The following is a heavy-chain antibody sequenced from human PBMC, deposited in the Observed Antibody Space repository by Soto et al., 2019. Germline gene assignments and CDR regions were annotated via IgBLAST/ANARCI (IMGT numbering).Heavy chain of an antibody. CDR3: AKVTDCGVSRCDDGIDI. D-gene: IGHD2-21*01. V-gene: IGHV3-23*01. CDR2: ISGSGGVT. J-gene: IGHJ3*02. Sequence: PVGSLRLSCSASLFTFSSYSMNWVRQTPVKVLECVAIISGSGGVTSYADSVKGRFTISRDNSKNSLFLQMKSLRDEDTAVYYCAKVTDCGVSRCDDGIDIWGHGTLVTVSS. CDR1: LFTFSSYS.